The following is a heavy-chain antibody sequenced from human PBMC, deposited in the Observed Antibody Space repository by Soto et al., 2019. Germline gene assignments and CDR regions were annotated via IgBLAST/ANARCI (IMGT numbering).Heavy chain of an antibody. CDR1: GFTFSGSA. V-gene: IGHV3-73*01. Sequence: GGSLRLSCAASGFTFSGSAMHWVRQASGKGLEWVGRIRSKANSYATAYAASVKGRFTISRDDSKNTAYLQMNSLKTEDTAVYYCTRLIAAAGFYYYYYGMDVWGQGTTVTVSS. J-gene: IGHJ6*02. CDR2: IRSKANSYAT. D-gene: IGHD6-13*01. CDR3: TRLIAAAGFYYYYYGMDV.